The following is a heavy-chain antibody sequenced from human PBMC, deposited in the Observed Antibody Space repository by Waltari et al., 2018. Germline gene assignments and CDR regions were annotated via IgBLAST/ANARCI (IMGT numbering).Heavy chain of an antibody. D-gene: IGHD4-4*01. CDR1: GGSIRGHY. Sequence: QVQLQESGPGLVKPSETLSLTCAVSGGSIRGHYWSWIRQAPGKGLEWIGYIAGGSGNTEKNPSLKSRVTISRDTSKNHFSLNLKSVTAADTAIYYCARSINENSINFDYWGQGVLVTVSS. CDR3: ARSINENSINFDY. CDR2: IAGGSGNT. J-gene: IGHJ4*02. V-gene: IGHV4-59*11.